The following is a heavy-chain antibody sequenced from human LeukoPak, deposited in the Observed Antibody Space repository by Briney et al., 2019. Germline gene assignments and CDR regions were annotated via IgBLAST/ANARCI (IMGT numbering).Heavy chain of an antibody. D-gene: IGHD3-22*01. Sequence: HPGRSLRLSCAASGFTFSSYAMHWVRQAPGKGLEWVAVISYDGSNKYYADSVKGRFTISRDNSKNTLYLQMNSLRAEDTAVYYCARVFGYYDSSGSNDAFDIWGQGTMVTVSS. CDR3: ARVFGYYDSSGSNDAFDI. CDR2: ISYDGSNK. J-gene: IGHJ3*02. CDR1: GFTFSSYA. V-gene: IGHV3-30-3*01.